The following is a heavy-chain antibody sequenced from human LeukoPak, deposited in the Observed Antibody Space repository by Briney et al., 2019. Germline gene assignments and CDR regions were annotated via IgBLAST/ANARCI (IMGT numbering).Heavy chain of an antibody. CDR2: MNPSGGNT. CDR3: ARGCSGGSCNGMDV. Sequence: ASVKVSCKASGYTFTSYGISWVRQAPGQGLEWMGWMNPSGGNTGYAQKFLGRVTMTRDTSIRTAYMELSNLRSEDTAVYYCARGCSGGSCNGMDVWGQGTTVTVSS. D-gene: IGHD2-15*01. V-gene: IGHV1-8*02. J-gene: IGHJ6*02. CDR1: GYTFTSYG.